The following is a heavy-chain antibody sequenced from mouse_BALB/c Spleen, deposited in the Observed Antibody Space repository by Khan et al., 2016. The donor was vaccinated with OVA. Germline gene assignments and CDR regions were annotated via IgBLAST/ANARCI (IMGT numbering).Heavy chain of an antibody. Sequence: QVQLKESGPGLVQPSQSLSITCTVSGFSLTNYSVHWVRQSPGKGLEWLGVIWSAGSTDYNAAFISRLTIRKDNVRTQVFFKMHRLPPNGTAICYCAIRGYDYRRGAFFAFWGQGTLVPVSA. CDR1: GFSLTNYS. CDR2: IWSAGST. CDR3: AIRGYDYRRGAFFAF. D-gene: IGHD2-4*01. J-gene: IGHJ3*01. V-gene: IGHV2-2*02.